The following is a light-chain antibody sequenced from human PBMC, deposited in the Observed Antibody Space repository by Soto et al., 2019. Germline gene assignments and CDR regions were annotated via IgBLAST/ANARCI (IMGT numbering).Light chain of an antibody. V-gene: IGKV3-20*01. J-gene: IGKJ5*01. CDR2: GAS. Sequence: EIVLMQSPGTLSLSPGERATLSCRASQSVSSSYLAWYQQKPGQAPRLLIYGASSRATGIPDGFSGSGSGTDFTLTISRLEPEDFAVYYCQQYGSSPSTFGQGTRLEIK. CDR1: QSVSSSY. CDR3: QQYGSSPST.